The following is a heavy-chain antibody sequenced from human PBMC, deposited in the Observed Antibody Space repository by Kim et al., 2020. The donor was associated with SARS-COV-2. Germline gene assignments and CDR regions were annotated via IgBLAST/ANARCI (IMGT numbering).Heavy chain of an antibody. D-gene: IGHD3-10*01. V-gene: IGHV1-69*13. CDR1: GGTFSSYA. J-gene: IGHJ6*03. CDR3: AGLWFRELFPGYYYMYV. Sequence: SVKVSCKASGGTFSSYAISWVRQAPGQGLEWMGGIIPIFGTANYAQKFQGRVTITADESTSTAYMELSSLRSEDTAVYYCAGLWFRELFPGYYYMYVWGKGTTVTVSS. CDR2: IIPIFGTA.